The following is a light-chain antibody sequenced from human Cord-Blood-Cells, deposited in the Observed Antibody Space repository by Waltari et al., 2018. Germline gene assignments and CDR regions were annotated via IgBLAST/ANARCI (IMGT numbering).Light chain of an antibody. CDR2: KAS. J-gene: IGKJ5*01. CDR1: QSISSW. CDR3: QQYNSYSRT. Sequence: DIQMTQSPSTLSVSVGDSVTITCRASQSISSWLAWYKQKPGKAPKLLIYKASSLESGVPSRFSGSGSGTEFTLTISSLQPDDFATYYCQQYNSYSRTFGQGTRLEIK. V-gene: IGKV1-5*03.